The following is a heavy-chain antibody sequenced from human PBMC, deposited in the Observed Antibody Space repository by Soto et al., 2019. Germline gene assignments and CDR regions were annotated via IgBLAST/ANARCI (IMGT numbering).Heavy chain of an antibody. CDR1: GGSISSSSYY. CDR2: IYYSGST. D-gene: IGHD6-19*01. V-gene: IGHV4-39*01. J-gene: IGHJ4*02. CDR3: ARLRSGWYGDLDY. Sequence: SETLSLTCTVSGGSISSSSYYWGWIRQPPGKGLEWIGSIYYSGSTYYNPSLKSRVTISVDTSKNQFSLKLSSVTSADTAVYYCARLRSGWYGDLDYWGQGTLVTVSS.